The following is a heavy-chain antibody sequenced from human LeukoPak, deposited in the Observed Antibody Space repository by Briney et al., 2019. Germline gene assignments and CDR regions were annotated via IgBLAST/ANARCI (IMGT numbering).Heavy chain of an antibody. Sequence: SETLSLTCAVSGASITNNHYAWTWIRQPPGKGLEWIGFIYDSGHTYYNPSLESRVAISLDRSKNQFSLKVESATAADTAVYYCARGGGGHTVYFDYWGQGILLTVSS. CDR1: GASITNNHYA. J-gene: IGHJ4*02. D-gene: IGHD2-15*01. V-gene: IGHV4-30-2*01. CDR2: IYDSGHT. CDR3: ARGGGGHTVYFDY.